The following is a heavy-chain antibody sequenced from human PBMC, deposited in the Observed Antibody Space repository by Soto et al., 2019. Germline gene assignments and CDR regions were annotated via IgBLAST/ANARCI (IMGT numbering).Heavy chain of an antibody. J-gene: IGHJ4*02. CDR2: IKSKTDGGTT. D-gene: IGHD2-15*01. V-gene: IGHV3-15*01. CDR3: TTGLVVVADFDY. Sequence: EVQLVESGGGLVKPGGSLRLSCAAPGFTFSNAWMSWVRQAPGKGLEWVGRIKSKTDGGTTDYAAPVKGRFTISRDDSKNTLYLQMNSLKTEDTALYYCTTGLVVVADFDYWGQGTLVTVSS. CDR1: GFTFSNAW.